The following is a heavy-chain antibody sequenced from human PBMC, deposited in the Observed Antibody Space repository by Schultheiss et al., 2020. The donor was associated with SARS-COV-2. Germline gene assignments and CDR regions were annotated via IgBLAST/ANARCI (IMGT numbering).Heavy chain of an antibody. Sequence: GGSLRLSCAASGFTFDDYAMHWVRQAPGKGLEWVSGISWNSGSIGYADSVKGRFTISRDNAKNSLYLQMNSLRAEDTALYYCAKDITMEGTPEGAFDIWGQGTMVTVSS. CDR3: AKDITMEGTPEGAFDI. CDR2: ISWNSGSI. CDR1: GFTFDDYA. D-gene: IGHD3-3*01. J-gene: IGHJ3*02. V-gene: IGHV3-9*01.